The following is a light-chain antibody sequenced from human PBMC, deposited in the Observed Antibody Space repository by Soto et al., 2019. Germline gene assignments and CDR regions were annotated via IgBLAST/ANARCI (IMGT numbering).Light chain of an antibody. V-gene: IGKV1-5*03. CDR1: QSISNW. J-gene: IGKJ1*01. CDR3: QQSWT. Sequence: DIPMTQSPSTLSASVGDRVTITCRASQSISNWLAWYQQKPGKAPKLLIYKASSLESGVPSRFSGSGSGTEFTLTISSLQPDDFATYYCQQSWTFGQGTKVAIK. CDR2: KAS.